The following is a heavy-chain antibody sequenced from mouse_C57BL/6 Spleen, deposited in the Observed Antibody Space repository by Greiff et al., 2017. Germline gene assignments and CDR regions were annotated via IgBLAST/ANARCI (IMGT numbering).Heavy chain of an antibody. CDR2: INYDGSSP. CDR3: ARVYDYDYYARDY. V-gene: IGHV5-16*01. D-gene: IGHD2-4*01. J-gene: IGHJ4*01. Sequence: EVKLMESEGGLVQPGSSMKLSCTASGFTFSDYYMAWVRQVPEKGLEWVANINYDGSSPYYLDSLKSRFIISRDTAKNILYLQMSSLKSEDTATYYCARVYDYDYYARDYWGQGTSVTVSS. CDR1: GFTFSDYY.